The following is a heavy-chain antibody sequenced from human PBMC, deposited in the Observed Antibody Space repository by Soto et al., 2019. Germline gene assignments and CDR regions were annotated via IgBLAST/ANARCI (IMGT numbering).Heavy chain of an antibody. D-gene: IGHD2-2*01. Sequence: RASVKVSCKASGYTFTSYAMHWVRQAPGQRLEWMGWINAGNGNTKYSQKFQGRVTITRDTSASTAYMELSSLRSEDTAVYYCARDHWGYCSSTSCYYYYGMDVWGQGTTVTVSS. V-gene: IGHV1-3*01. CDR2: INAGNGNT. CDR3: ARDHWGYCSSTSCYYYYGMDV. CDR1: GYTFTSYA. J-gene: IGHJ6*02.